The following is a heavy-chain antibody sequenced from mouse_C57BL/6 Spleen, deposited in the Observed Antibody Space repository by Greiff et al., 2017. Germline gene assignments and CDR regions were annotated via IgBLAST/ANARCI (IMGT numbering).Heavy chain of an antibody. CDR1: GFTFSSYT. CDR3: ARTADGNYVLFDY. J-gene: IGHJ2*01. D-gene: IGHD2-1*01. Sequence: EVKLVESGGGLVKPGGSLKLSCAASGFTFSSYTMSWVRQTPEKRLEWVATISGGGGNTYYTDSVKGRFTISRDNAKNTLYLQMSSLRSEDTALYYCARTADGNYVLFDYWCQGTTLTVSS. CDR2: ISGGGGNT. V-gene: IGHV5-9*01.